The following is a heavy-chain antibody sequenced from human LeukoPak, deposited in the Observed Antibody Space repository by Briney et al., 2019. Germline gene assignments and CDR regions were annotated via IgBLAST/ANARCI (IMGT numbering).Heavy chain of an antibody. CDR3: AKRNTMVRGGPCFDY. D-gene: IGHD3-10*01. J-gene: IGHJ4*02. V-gene: IGHV3-23*01. Sequence: GESLKISCKISGYRLTNNWIGWVRQAPGKGLEWVSIIFGNGDTTYYADSVKGRFTVSRDNSKDTLYLQMNDLRPDDTAIYYCAKRNTMVRGGPCFDYWGQGLLVTVSS. CDR1: GYRLTNNW. CDR2: IFGNGDTT.